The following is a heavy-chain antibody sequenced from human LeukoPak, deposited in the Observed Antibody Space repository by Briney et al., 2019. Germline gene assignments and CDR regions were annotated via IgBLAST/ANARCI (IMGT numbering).Heavy chain of an antibody. Sequence: PGRSLRLSCAASGFTFSNYAMHWVRQAPGKGLEWVAVISDDGSNKYYGDSVKGRFTISRDNSKNTVYLQINSLRAEDTAVYYCAKDRYSSGWYSDFDYWGQGTLVTVSS. CDR2: ISDDGSNK. V-gene: IGHV3-30*18. CDR3: AKDRYSSGWYSDFDY. J-gene: IGHJ4*02. D-gene: IGHD6-19*01. CDR1: GFTFSNYA.